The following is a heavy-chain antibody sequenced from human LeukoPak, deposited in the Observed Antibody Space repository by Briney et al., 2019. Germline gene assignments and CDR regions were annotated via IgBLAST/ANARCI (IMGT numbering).Heavy chain of an antibody. V-gene: IGHV4-59*01. Sequence: SETLSLTCTVSGGSISSYYWSWIRQPPGKGLEWIGYIYYSGSTNYNPSLKSRVTMSVDTSKNQFSLKLSSVTAADTAVYYCARAVPYNWNPWWFDPWGQGTLVTVSS. CDR3: ARAVPYNWNPWWFDP. CDR2: IYYSGST. J-gene: IGHJ5*02. D-gene: IGHD1-20*01. CDR1: GGSISSYY.